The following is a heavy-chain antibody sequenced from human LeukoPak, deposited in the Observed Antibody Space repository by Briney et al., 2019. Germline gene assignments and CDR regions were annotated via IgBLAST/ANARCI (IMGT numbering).Heavy chain of an antibody. CDR3: ARAYRPSIAAAGPFDY. CDR1: GGTFTSYA. J-gene: IGHJ4*02. CDR2: IIPIFGTA. V-gene: IGHV1-69*01. D-gene: IGHD6-13*01. Sequence: SVKVSCKASGGTFTSYAISWVRQAPGQGLEWMGGIIPIFGTANYAQKFQGRVTITADESTSTAYMELSSLRSEDTAVYYCARAYRPSIAAAGPFDYWGQGTLVTVSS.